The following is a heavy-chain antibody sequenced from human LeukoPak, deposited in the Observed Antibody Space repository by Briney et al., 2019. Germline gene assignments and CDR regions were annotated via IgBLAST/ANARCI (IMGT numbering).Heavy chain of an antibody. Sequence: GGSLRLSCAASGFIFNYYSMNWVRQAPGKGLEWVSYISSSSSSIYYADSVKGRCTISRDNAKNSLYLQMNSLRDEDTAVYYCTKESVTYLDHWGQGTLVTVSS. CDR1: GFIFNYYS. CDR3: TKESVTYLDH. J-gene: IGHJ4*01. CDR2: ISSSSSSI. D-gene: IGHD2-21*02. V-gene: IGHV3-48*02.